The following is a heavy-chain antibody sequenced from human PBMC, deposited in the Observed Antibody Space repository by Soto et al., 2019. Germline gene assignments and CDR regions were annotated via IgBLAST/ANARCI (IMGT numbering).Heavy chain of an antibody. D-gene: IGHD2-2*01. J-gene: IGHJ6*02. V-gene: IGHV4-31*03. CDR3: ASNPCSSTSCYGGYYYYGMDV. Sequence: SETLSLTCTVSGGSISSGGYYWSWIHQHPXKGLEWIGYIYYSGSTYYNPSLKSRVTISVDTSKNQFSLKLSSVTAADTAVYYCASNPCSSTSCYGGYYYYGMDVWGQGTTVTVSS. CDR1: GGSISSGGYY. CDR2: IYYSGST.